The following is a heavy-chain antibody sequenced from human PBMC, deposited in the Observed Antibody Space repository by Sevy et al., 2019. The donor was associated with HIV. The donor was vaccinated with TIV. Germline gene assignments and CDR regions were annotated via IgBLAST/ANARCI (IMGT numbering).Heavy chain of an antibody. CDR2: FDPEDGET. V-gene: IGHV1-24*01. CDR3: AKGFCSGGTCPRDYYYYGMDV. D-gene: IGHD2-15*01. J-gene: IGHJ6*02. Sequence: ASVKVSCKVSGYTLTKLSMHWVRQAPGKGLEWMGGFDPEDGETIYAQKFQDRITMTEDTSTDTAYMELNSLRAEDTAVYYCAKGFCSGGTCPRDYYYYGMDVWGQGTTVTVSS. CDR1: GYTLTKLS.